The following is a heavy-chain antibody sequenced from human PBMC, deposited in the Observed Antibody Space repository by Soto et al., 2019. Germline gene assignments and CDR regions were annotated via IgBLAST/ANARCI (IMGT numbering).Heavy chain of an antibody. V-gene: IGHV4-34*01. CDR1: GGSFSGFY. J-gene: IGHJ4*02. D-gene: IGHD3-3*01. CDR2: INHSGST. CDR3: ARAPYDFWSGYLYYFDY. Sequence: ASETLSLTCAVYGGSFSGFYWGWVRQPPGKGLEWIGEINHSGSTNYNPSLKSRVTISVDTSKNQFSLKLSSVTAADTAVYYCARAPYDFWSGYLYYFDYWGQGTLVT.